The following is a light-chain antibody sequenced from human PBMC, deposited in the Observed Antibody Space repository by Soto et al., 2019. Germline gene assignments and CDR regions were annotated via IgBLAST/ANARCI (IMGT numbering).Light chain of an antibody. Sequence: TVMTWSPASVTGSLRAQGPIDYKSHHSLLQTSKNMNRIAGYQQKPRRPAKMLIYWGSTRKAAVPGHFCGSGGGTDFSTTINSLQEQDVSADYYQHQYSNSPLTFGQGTKVDIK. CDR3: QHQYSNSPLT. CDR1: HSLLQTSKNMNR. CDR2: WGS. V-gene: IGKV4-1*01. J-gene: IGKJ1*01.